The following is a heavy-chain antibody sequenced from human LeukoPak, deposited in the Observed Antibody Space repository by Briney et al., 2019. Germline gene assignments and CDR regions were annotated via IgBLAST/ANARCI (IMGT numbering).Heavy chain of an antibody. J-gene: IGHJ4*02. CDR3: ARGPSGYHNT. Sequence: GGSLRLSCAASGFTFSTYGMSWVRQAPGKGLEWVSSISVSGGSTYYADSLKGRFTISRDNSKNTLYLQMNSLRAEDTAVYYCARGPSGYHNTGGQGTLVTVSS. CDR2: ISVSGGST. V-gene: IGHV3-23*01. D-gene: IGHD5-12*01. CDR1: GFTFSTYG.